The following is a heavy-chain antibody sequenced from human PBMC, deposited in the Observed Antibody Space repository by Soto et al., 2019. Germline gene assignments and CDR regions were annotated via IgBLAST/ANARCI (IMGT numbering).Heavy chain of an antibody. CDR1: GGSISSGDYY. J-gene: IGHJ4*02. CDR2: TYHSGST. D-gene: IGHD2-21*02. Sequence: ASETLSLTCTVSGGSISSGDYYWNWIRQHPGKGLEWIGYTYHSGSTSYNPSLKSRITISVDTSKNQLSLKLSSVTAADTAVYYCARGGRTAWTHDSWGQGALVTVSS. CDR3: ARGGRTAWTHDS. V-gene: IGHV4-31*03.